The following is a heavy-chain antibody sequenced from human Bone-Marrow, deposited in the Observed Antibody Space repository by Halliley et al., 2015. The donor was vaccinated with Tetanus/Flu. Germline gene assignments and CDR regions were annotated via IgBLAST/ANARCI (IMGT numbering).Heavy chain of an antibody. Sequence: SLRLSCAASGFTFSTYAMSWVRQAPGKGLEWVSSIIDTGGSTFYADSVKGRFTISRDNSKNTLYLQMNSLRAHDTAIYFCAKDLSCRGGSCYERPADYWGQGTLVTVSS. D-gene: IGHD2-15*01. CDR1: GFTFSTYA. J-gene: IGHJ4*02. V-gene: IGHV3-23*01. CDR2: IIDTGGST. CDR3: AKDLSCRGGSCYERPADY.